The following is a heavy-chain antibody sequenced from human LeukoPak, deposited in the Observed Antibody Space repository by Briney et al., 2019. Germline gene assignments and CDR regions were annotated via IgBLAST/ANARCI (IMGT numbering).Heavy chain of an antibody. CDR1: GFTVSSNY. CDR3: ARGIRFLEWLLSDYYYGMDV. J-gene: IGHJ6*02. V-gene: IGHV3-66*01. CDR2: IYSGGST. Sequence: GGSLRLSCAASGFTVSSNYMSWVRQAPGKGLEWVSVIYSGGSTYYADSVKGRVTISRDNSKNTLYLQMNSLRAEDTAVYYCARGIRFLEWLLSDYYYGMDVWGQGTTVTVSS. D-gene: IGHD3-3*01.